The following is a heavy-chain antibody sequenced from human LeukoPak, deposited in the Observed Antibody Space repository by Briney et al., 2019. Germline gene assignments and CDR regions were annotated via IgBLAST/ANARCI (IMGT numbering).Heavy chain of an antibody. V-gene: IGHV4-59*08. Sequence: SETLSLTCTVSGGSISSYYWSWIRQPPGKGLEWIGYIYYSGSTNYNPSLKSRVTISVDTSKNQFSLKLSSVTAADTAVYYCARCAAIWNYYFDYWGQGTLVTVSS. CDR1: GGSISSYY. CDR2: IYYSGST. J-gene: IGHJ4*02. D-gene: IGHD1-7*01. CDR3: ARCAAIWNYYFDY.